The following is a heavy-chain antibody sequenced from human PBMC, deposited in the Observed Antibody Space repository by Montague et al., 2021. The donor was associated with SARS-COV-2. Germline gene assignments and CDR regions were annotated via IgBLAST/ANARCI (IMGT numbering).Heavy chain of an antibody. CDR1: GGSISGYN. CDR3: ARDFRLQLWQTNYYLGL. Sequence: SETLSLTYTVSGGSISGYNWSWIRQLPGKGPVWIGNIYDTGNTNKNPSSKSRVTISEDTNKNQFSLRLTSVTAAATAVYYCARDFRLQLWQTNYYLGLWGRGTLVSVSS. CDR2: IYDTGNT. V-gene: IGHV4-59*01. J-gene: IGHJ2*01. D-gene: IGHD5-18*01.